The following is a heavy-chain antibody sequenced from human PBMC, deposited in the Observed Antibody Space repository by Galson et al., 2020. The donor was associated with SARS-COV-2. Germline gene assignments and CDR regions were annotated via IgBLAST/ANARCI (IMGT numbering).Heavy chain of an antibody. J-gene: IGHJ4*02. D-gene: IGHD3-3*01. CDR2: IYSSGGT. Sequence: TLSLTCSVSGSSISSGNYYWNWIRQPAGKGLEWIARIYSSGGTTDNPSLSSRVSISMDVSKNQFSLKLSSVTAADTAVYYCARGGNDGFWSGYRFEYWGQGTLVTVSS. CDR1: GSSISSGNYY. CDR3: ARGGNDGFWSGYRFEY. V-gene: IGHV4-61*02.